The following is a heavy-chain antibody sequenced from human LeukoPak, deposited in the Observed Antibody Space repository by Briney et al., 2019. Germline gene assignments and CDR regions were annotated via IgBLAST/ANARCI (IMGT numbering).Heavy chain of an antibody. CDR1: GGSISSGSYY. D-gene: IGHD6-13*01. CDR2: IYTSGST. Sequence: SETLSLTCTVSGGSISSGSYYWSWIRQPAGKGLEWIGRIYTSGSTNYNPSLKSRVTISVDTSKNQFSLKLSSVTAADTAVDYCARRVIAAAGHYYFDYWGQGTLVTVSS. J-gene: IGHJ4*02. CDR3: ARRVIAAAGHYYFDY. V-gene: IGHV4-61*02.